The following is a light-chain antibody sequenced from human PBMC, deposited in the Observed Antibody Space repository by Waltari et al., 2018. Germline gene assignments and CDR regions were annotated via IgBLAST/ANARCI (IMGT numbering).Light chain of an antibody. CDR3: EQYGTSPWT. V-gene: IGKV3-20*01. CDR1: QSVRSIY. CDR2: GAS. J-gene: IGKJ1*01. Sequence: EIVLTQSPGTLSLSPGERATLSCRASQSVRSIYLAWYQQKAGQAPRLLIYGASSRATGIPDRCSGSGSGTDFTLTISRLEPEDFAVYYCEQYGTSPWTFGQGTKVEIK.